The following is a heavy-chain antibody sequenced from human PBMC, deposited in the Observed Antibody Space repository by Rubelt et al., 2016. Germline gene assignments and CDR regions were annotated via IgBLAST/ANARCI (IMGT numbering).Heavy chain of an antibody. V-gene: IGHV5-10-1*03. CDR3: AIYDFWSGYYLDY. J-gene: IGHJ4*02. Sequence: EVQLVQSGAEVKKPGESLRISCKGSGYSFTSYWISWVRQMPGKGLEWMGRIDPSDSDTNYSPSFQATGAISADKSSSTAYLQWSNLKASDTAMYYLAIYDFWSGYYLDYWGQGTLVTVSS. CDR2: IDPSDSDT. D-gene: IGHD3-3*01. CDR1: GYSFTSYW.